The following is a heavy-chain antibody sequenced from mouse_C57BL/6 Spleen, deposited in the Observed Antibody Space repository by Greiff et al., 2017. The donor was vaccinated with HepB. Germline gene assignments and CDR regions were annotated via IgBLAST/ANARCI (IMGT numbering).Heavy chain of an antibody. CDR1: GFTFSDYY. D-gene: IGHD1-1*01. CDR3: ARRGSSYYFDY. Sequence: EVHLVESGGGLVQPGGSLKLSCAASGFTFSDYYMYWVRQTPEKRLEWVAYISNGGGSTYYPDTVKGRFTISRDNAKNTLYLQMSRLKSEDTAMYYCARRGSSYYFDYWGQGTTLTVSS. J-gene: IGHJ2*01. V-gene: IGHV5-12*01. CDR2: ISNGGGST.